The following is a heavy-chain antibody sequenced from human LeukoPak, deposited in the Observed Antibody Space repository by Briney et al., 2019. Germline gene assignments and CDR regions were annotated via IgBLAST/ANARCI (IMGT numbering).Heavy chain of an antibody. V-gene: IGHV3-7*01. Sequence: GGSLRLSCAASGFTFSSYWMSWVRQAPGKGLEWVANIKQDGSEKYYVDSVKGRFTISRDNAKNSLYLQMNSLRAEDTAVYYCARDPADLVQRLVNFDYWGQGTLVTVSS. CDR3: ARDPADLVQRLVNFDY. CDR1: GFTFSSYW. D-gene: IGHD6-13*01. J-gene: IGHJ4*02. CDR2: IKQDGSEK.